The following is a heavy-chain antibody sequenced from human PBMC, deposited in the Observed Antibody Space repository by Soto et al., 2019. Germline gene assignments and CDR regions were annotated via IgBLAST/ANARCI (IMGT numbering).Heavy chain of an antibody. D-gene: IGHD5-12*01. Sequence: VQLLESGGGLVQPGGSLRLSCAASGFTFSSYAMSWVRQAPGKGLVWVSAISGSGGSTYYADSVKGRFTISRDNSKYTLYLQMNSLRAENTAVYYCAKVLRHNPASNAFDIWGQGTMVTVSS. V-gene: IGHV3-23*01. CDR3: AKVLRHNPASNAFDI. J-gene: IGHJ3*02. CDR1: GFTFSSYA. CDR2: ISGSGGST.